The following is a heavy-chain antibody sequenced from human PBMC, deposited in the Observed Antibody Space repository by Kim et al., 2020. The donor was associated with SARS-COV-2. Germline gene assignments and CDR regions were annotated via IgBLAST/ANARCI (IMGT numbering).Heavy chain of an antibody. J-gene: IGHJ4*02. CDR2: GST. CDR3: ARVRSRDDY. Sequence: GSTNYNPSLKSRVTISVDTSKNQFSLKLSSVTAADTAVYYCARVRSRDDYWGQGTLVTVSS. D-gene: IGHD3-16*01. V-gene: IGHV4-34*01.